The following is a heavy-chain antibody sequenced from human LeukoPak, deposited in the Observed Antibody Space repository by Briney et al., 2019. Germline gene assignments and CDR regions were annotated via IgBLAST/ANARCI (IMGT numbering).Heavy chain of an antibody. CDR1: GGSISSSSYY. V-gene: IGHV4-39*01. J-gene: IGHJ4*02. D-gene: IGHD3-22*01. CDR2: IYYSGST. Sequence: PSETLSLTCTVSGGSISSSSYYWGWIRQPPGTGLEWIGSIYYSGSTYYNPSLKSRVTISVDTSKNQFSLKLSSVTAADTAVYYCARRGGYYYDSKTNFDYWGQGTLVTVSS. CDR3: ARRGGYYYDSKTNFDY.